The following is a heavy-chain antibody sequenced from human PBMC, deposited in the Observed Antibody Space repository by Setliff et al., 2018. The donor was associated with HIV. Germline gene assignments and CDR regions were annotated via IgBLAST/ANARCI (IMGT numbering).Heavy chain of an antibody. CDR1: RFTFSSYA. CDR2: ISGSSSTL. J-gene: IGHJ4*02. Sequence: GGSLRLSCAASRFTFSSYAMSWVRQAPGKGLEWVSSISGSSSTLYYADSVKGRFTISRDNAKNSLYLQMNSLRSEDTAVYYCAKEDQRVTSVDYWGQGTPVTVSS. V-gene: IGHV3-48*01. D-gene: IGHD2-2*01. CDR3: AKEDQRVTSVDY.